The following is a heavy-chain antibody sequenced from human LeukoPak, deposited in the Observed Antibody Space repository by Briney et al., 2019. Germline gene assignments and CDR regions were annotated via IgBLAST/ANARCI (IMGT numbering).Heavy chain of an antibody. J-gene: IGHJ6*03. CDR1: GFTFSSYW. V-gene: IGHV3-74*01. CDR3: SSSSEIFYMDV. Sequence: YPGGSLRLSCAASGFTFSSYWMHWVRQAPGKGLVWVSRINSDGSSTSYADSVKGRFTISRDNAKNTLYLQMNSLRAEDTAVYYCSSSSEIFYMDVWGKGTTVTVSS. D-gene: IGHD6-6*01. CDR2: INSDGSST.